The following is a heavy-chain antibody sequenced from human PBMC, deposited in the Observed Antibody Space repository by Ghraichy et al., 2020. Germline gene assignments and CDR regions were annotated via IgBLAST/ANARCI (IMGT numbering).Heavy chain of an antibody. J-gene: IGHJ5*02. CDR3: ARGAIYYDFWSGYPKLDL. Sequence: SVKVSCTASGGAFSSFAFSWVRQAPGQGLEWMAGFIPIFGTTTYAQKFQGRVTITADESTNTVYMEVGRLRAEDTAVYYCARGAIYYDFWSGYPKLDLWGQGALITVSS. CDR2: FIPIFGTT. D-gene: IGHD3-3*01. V-gene: IGHV1-69*13. CDR1: GGAFSSFA.